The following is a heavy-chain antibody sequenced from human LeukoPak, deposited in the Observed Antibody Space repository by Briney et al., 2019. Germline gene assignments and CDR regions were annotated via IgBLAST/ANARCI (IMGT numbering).Heavy chain of an antibody. CDR2: ISTDGYTT. CDR1: GLAFSAYK. D-gene: IGHD3-22*01. V-gene: IGHV3-74*01. CDR3: AKECYDRSGYCFDY. J-gene: IGHJ4*02. Sequence: PGGSLRLSCAASGLAFSAYKMHWVCQAPRKGLVWVSRISTDGYTTDYADFVQGRFTASRDNTKNTWSLEMNSLRAEDTAVYYCAKECYDRSGYCFDYWGQGTLVTVSS.